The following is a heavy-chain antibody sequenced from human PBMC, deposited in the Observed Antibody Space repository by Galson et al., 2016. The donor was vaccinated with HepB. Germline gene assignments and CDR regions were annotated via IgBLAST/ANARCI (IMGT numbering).Heavy chain of an antibody. J-gene: IGHJ3*02. Sequence: SLRLSCAASGFTLDHYAMHWVRQAPGKGLEWVSGISWNRGSIGYADSVKGRFTIASDNAKISLYLQMNSLRAGDTALYYCAKDSGAYYYDSSGYRRNAFDIWGQGTMVTVSS. CDR1: GFTLDHYA. V-gene: IGHV3-9*01. CDR3: AKDSGAYYYDSSGYRRNAFDI. CDR2: ISWNRGSI. D-gene: IGHD3-22*01.